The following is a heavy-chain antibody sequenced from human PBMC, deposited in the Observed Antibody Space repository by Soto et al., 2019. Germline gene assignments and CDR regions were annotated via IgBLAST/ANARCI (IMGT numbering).Heavy chain of an antibody. CDR2: ISSSYYI. CDR1: GFTFSSYT. V-gene: IGHV3-21*01. Sequence: EVQLVESGGGLVKPGGSLRLSCVASGFTFSSYTMKWVRQAPGKGLEWVASISSSYYIKYADSVKGRFTIARDNAKDSLYLQMNGLRAEEPGGYYFSEGDVVGRTATSNFGYRGPGTLVTVSS. CDR3: SEGDVVGRTATSNFGY. D-gene: IGHD2-15*01. J-gene: IGHJ4*01.